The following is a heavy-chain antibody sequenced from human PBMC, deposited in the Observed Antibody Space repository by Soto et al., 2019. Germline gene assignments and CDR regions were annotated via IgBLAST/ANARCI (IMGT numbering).Heavy chain of an antibody. D-gene: IGHD3-3*01. CDR2: IYYSGST. CDR3: ARAGAGGGYYYNWFDP. V-gene: IGHV4-61*01. J-gene: IGHJ5*02. CDR1: GGSVSSGSYY. Sequence: SETLSLTCTVSGGSVSSGSYYWSWIRQPPGKGLEWIGYIYYSGSTNYNPSLKSRVTISVDTSKNQFSLKLSSVTAADTAVYYCARAGAGGGYYYNWFDPWGQGTLVTAPQ.